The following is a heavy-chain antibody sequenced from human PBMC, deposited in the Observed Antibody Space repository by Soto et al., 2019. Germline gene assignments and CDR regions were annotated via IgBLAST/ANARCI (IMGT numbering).Heavy chain of an antibody. CDR1: GFTFSDYY. Sequence: GSLRLSCAASGFTFSDYYMSWIRQAPGKGLEWVSYISSSSSYANYADSVKGRFTISRDNAKNSLYLQMNSLRAEDTAVYYCARDRGSYWEVGWFDPWGQGTLVTVSS. J-gene: IGHJ5*02. D-gene: IGHD1-26*01. V-gene: IGHV3-11*06. CDR2: ISSSSSYA. CDR3: ARDRGSYWEVGWFDP.